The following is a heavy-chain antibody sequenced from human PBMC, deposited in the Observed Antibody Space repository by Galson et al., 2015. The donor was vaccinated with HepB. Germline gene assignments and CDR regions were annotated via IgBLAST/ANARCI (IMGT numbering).Heavy chain of an antibody. CDR3: AALGGYCSGGHCYGGGDH. Sequence: SVKVSCKASGFTFGTSAVQWVRQARGQRLEWIGWIVVGTGNTDYAQKFRERVTITRDMSTTTAYMELRSLGSEDTAIYYCAALGGYCSGGHCYGGGDHWGQGTLVSVSS. D-gene: IGHD2-15*01. CDR2: IVVGTGNT. J-gene: IGHJ4*02. V-gene: IGHV1-58*01. CDR1: GFTFGTSA.